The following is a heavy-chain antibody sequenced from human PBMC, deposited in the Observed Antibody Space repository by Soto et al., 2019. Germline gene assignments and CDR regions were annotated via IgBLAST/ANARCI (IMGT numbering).Heavy chain of an antibody. V-gene: IGHV4-34*01. CDR2: INHSGST. CDR3: ARGRGALGYCSGGSCPRQHWFDP. CDR1: GGSFSGYY. J-gene: IGHJ5*02. Sequence: SDTLSLTCAVYGGSFSGYYWSWIRQPPGKGLEWIGEINHSGSTNYNPSLKSRVTISVDTSKNQFSLKLSSVTAADTAVYYCARGRGALGYCSGGSCPRQHWFDPWGQGTLVTVSS. D-gene: IGHD2-15*01.